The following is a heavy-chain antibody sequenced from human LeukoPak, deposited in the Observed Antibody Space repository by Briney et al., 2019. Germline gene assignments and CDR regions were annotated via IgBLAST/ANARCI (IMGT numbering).Heavy chain of an antibody. CDR1: GGTFSSYA. CDR3: ASRGVVAATPSWFDP. CDR2: IIPIFGTA. V-gene: IGHV1-69*13. J-gene: IGHJ5*02. Sequence: ASVKVSCKASGGTFSSYAISWVRQAPGQGLEWMGGIIPIFGTANYAQKFQGRVTITADESTSTAYMELSSLRSEDTAVYYCASRGVVAATPSWFDPWGQGTLVTVSS. D-gene: IGHD2-15*01.